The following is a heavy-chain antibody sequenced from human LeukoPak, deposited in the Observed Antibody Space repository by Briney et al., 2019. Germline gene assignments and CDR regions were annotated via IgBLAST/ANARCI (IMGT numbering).Heavy chain of an antibody. J-gene: IGHJ4*02. D-gene: IGHD5-18*01. V-gene: IGHV1-2*06. Sequence: ASVKVSCKASGYTFTCYYMHWVRQAPAQGLEWMGRINPNSGGTNYTKKFPGRPTITTDTSISRTYMELSRVRTDHTAVYYCARDSRIQSDELDYWGQGTLVTVSS. CDR2: INPNSGGT. CDR3: ARDSRIQSDELDY. CDR1: GYTFTCYY.